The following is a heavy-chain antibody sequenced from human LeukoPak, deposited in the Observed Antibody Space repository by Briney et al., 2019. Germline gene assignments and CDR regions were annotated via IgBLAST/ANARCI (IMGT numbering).Heavy chain of an antibody. V-gene: IGHV1-18*01. Sequence: GASVKVSCKTSGYTFSRYGFSWVRQAPGQGLEWIGWIGVFNGNRNYAKSVQGRITLTADTSTNTTYVELRSLTSDDTAVYFCGRDWDWHVQFWGQGTLITVSS. CDR2: IGVFNGNR. CDR3: GRDWDWHVQF. D-gene: IGHD1-26*01. J-gene: IGHJ4*02. CDR1: GYTFSRYG.